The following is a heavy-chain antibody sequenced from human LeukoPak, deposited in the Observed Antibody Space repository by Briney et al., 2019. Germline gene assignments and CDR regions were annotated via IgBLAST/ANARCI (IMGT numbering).Heavy chain of an antibody. J-gene: IGHJ4*02. Sequence: GGSLRLSCAASRLTFHNYDMAWVRQAAGKGREWVSGTSGRGYNTSYADSVKGRFTLARDVPKNTLYMQENSLRGADTAVYYCVKVSGRGPRGPFDFWGQGTLVTVSS. CDR3: VKVSGRGPRGPFDF. CDR1: RLTFHNYD. V-gene: IGHV3-23*01. CDR2: TSGRGYNT. D-gene: IGHD1-26*01.